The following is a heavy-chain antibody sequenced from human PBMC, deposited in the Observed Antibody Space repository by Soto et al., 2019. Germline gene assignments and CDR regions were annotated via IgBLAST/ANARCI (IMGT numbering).Heavy chain of an antibody. CDR2: MYSAGGT. J-gene: IGHJ4*02. CDR3: ATQYGSGRYYFDS. V-gene: IGHV3-53*01. D-gene: IGHD6-19*01. CDR1: GLTVSCNY. Sequence: GGSLRLSCAVSGLTVSCNYVTWVRQAPGKGLEWVSIMYSAGGTYYTESVKGRFTISRDNFENTVYLEMTSLRAEDTAVYYCATQYGSGRYYFDSWGQGTLVTVSS.